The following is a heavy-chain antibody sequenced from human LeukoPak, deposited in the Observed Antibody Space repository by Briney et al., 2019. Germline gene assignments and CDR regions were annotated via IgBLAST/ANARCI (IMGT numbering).Heavy chain of an antibody. D-gene: IGHD2-2*01. Sequence: PSETLSLTCAVYGGSFSGYYWSWIRQPPGKGLEWIGEINHSGSTNYNPSLKSRVTISVDTSKNQFSLKLSSVTAADTAVYYCARYCSSTSCRQYNWFDPWGQGTLVTVSS. CDR3: ARYCSSTSCRQYNWFDP. CDR2: INHSGST. V-gene: IGHV4-34*01. J-gene: IGHJ5*02. CDR1: GGSFSGYY.